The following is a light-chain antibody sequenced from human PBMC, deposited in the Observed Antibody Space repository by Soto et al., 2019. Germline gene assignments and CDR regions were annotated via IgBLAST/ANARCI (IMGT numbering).Light chain of an antibody. CDR3: CSYTGSSTVL. CDR2: EGN. J-gene: IGLJ2*01. Sequence: QSVLTQPASVSGSPGQSITISCTGTSSDVGSYNLVSWYQQHPGKAPKLMIYEGNKRPSGVSNRFSGSKSGNTASLTISGLQAEDEADYYCCSYTGSSTVLFGGGTKVTVL. CDR1: SSDVGSYNL. V-gene: IGLV2-23*01.